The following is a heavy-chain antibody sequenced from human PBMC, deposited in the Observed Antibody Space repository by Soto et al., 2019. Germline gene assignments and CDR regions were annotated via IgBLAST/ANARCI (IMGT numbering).Heavy chain of an antibody. CDR1: GFTFSNYG. Sequence: QVQLVESGGGVVQPGRSLRLSCAASGFTFSNYGMHWVRQAPGKGLEWVAVIWYDGSDKYYAESVKGRFTISRDNSKNTLYVQMNSLRAEDTAVYYCARDDSSGYYSFDYWGQGTLVTVSS. CDR3: ARDDSSGYYSFDY. CDR2: IWYDGSDK. V-gene: IGHV3-33*01. D-gene: IGHD3-22*01. J-gene: IGHJ4*02.